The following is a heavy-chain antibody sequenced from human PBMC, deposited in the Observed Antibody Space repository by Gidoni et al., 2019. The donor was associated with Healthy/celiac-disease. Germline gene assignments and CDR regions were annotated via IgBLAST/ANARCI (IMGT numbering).Heavy chain of an antibody. V-gene: IGHV3-23*01. CDR3: AKDLPFDSSVDYFDY. CDR1: GFTLSRFA. Sequence: EVQLLESGGGLVQPGGSLRLSCAPSGFTLSRFAMRWVRQAPGKGLEWVSAISGSGGSTYYADSVKGRFTIYRDNSKNTLYLQMNSLRAEDTAVYYCAKDLPFDSSVDYFDYWGQGTLVTVSS. J-gene: IGHJ4*02. D-gene: IGHD3-22*01. CDR2: ISGSGGST.